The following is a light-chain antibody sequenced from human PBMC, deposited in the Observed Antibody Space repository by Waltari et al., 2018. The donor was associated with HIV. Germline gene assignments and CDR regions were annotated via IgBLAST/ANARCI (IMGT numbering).Light chain of an antibody. CDR3: HSRDTDGDHYV. CDR1: NLRSFF. J-gene: IGLJ1*01. V-gene: IGLV3-19*01. Sequence: SSELTQDPVVSVALGQTIKIRCQGDNLRSFFANQYQHRPGQAPVLVVYGGNRRPSGIPDRFSASNSGNTSSLIISNSQAVDEADYFCHSRDTDGDHYVFGGGTRVIV. CDR2: GGN.